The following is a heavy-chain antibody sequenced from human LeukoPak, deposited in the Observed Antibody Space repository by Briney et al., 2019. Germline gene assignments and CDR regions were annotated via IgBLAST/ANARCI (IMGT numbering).Heavy chain of an antibody. CDR2: IYYSGST. CDR1: GDSISNYY. Sequence: SETLSLTCIVSGDSISNYYWSWIRQPPGKLLEWIGYIYYSGSTNYNPSLKSRVTISVDTSKNQFSLKLSSVTAADTAVYYCAREEYGYSYYYYYMDVWGKGTTVTVSS. D-gene: IGHD5-18*01. V-gene: IGHV4-59*12. CDR3: AREEYGYSYYYYYMDV. J-gene: IGHJ6*03.